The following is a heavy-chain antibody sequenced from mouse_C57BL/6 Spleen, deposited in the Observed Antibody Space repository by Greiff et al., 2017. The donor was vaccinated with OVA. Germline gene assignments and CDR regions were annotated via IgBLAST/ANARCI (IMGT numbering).Heavy chain of an antibody. CDR2: IDPSDSYT. CDR3: ARGGNDY. V-gene: IGHV1-69*01. D-gene: IGHD2-1*01. J-gene: IGHJ2*01. CDR1: GYTFTSYW. Sequence: VQLQQPGAELVMPGASVKLSCKASGYTFTSYWMHWVKQRPGQGLEWIGGIDPSDSYTNYNQKFKGKSTLTVDKSSSTAYMQLSSLTSEDSAVYYCARGGNDYWGQGTTLTVSS.